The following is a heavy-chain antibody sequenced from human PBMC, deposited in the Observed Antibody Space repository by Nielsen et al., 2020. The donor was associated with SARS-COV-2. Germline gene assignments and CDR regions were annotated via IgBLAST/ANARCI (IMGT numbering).Heavy chain of an antibody. CDR2: IDVGGDT. CDR3: ARDLTGDAFDI. CDR1: GFTFNSHA. V-gene: IGHV3-53*01. J-gene: IGHJ3*02. Sequence: GESLKISCAASGFTFNSHAMSWVRQAPGKRLEWVSVIDVGGDTDYTDSVKGRFTISRDNSRNTLYLQINSLRVDDTAVYYCARDLTGDAFDIWGQGTMVTVSS. D-gene: IGHD2-8*02.